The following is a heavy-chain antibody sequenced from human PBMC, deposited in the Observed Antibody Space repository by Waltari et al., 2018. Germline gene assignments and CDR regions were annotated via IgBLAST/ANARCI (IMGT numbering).Heavy chain of an antibody. CDR3: ARERGSSSWYSDS. CDR2: SSYSGTN. CDR1: GSSLSGGDYY. D-gene: IGHD3-16*01. V-gene: IGHV4-30-4*08. Sequence: QVQLQESGPGLVRPSQTLSLTCTVSGSSLSGGDYYWAWIRQPPGKGLEWIGYSSYSGTNYYNPSLQSRVTILADTSKNQFSLNLRSVTATDTAVYYCARERGSSSWYSDSWGQGTLVTVSS. J-gene: IGHJ4*02.